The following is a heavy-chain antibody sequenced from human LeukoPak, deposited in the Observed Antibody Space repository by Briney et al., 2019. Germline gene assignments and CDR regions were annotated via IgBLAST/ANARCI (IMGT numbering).Heavy chain of an antibody. CDR2: IFPADSDT. V-gene: IGHV5-51*01. J-gene: IGHJ4*02. CDR1: GYRFISYW. D-gene: IGHD3-22*01. Sequence: GASLQISSKASGYRFISYWIGWVRRLPGKALEWMGIIFPADSDTKYSPSFQGQVTISADKSISTAYLQWSSLKASDTAMYYCATLFSGYFDYWGQGTLVTVSS. CDR3: ATLFSGYFDY.